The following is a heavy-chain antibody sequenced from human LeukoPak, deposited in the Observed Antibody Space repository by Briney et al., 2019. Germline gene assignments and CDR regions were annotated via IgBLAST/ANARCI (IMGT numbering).Heavy chain of an antibody. CDR2: ISSSGSTI. V-gene: IGHV3-48*03. Sequence: GSLRLSCAASGFTFSSYEMNWVRQAPGKGLEWVSYISSSGSTIYYADSVKGRFTISRDNAKNSLYLQMNSLRAEDTAVYYCARDTSSSIAARPSNFDYRGQGTLVTVSS. CDR3: ARDTSSSIAARPSNFDY. CDR1: GFTFSSYE. D-gene: IGHD6-6*01. J-gene: IGHJ4*02.